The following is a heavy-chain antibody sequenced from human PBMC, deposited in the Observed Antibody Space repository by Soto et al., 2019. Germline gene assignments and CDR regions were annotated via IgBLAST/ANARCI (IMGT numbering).Heavy chain of an antibody. J-gene: IGHJ4*02. CDR3: AKDGGSVCSGGTCYFQAPDY. D-gene: IGHD2-15*01. CDR1: GFTFSSYA. V-gene: IGHV3-23*01. Sequence: EVQLLESGGGLVQPGGSLRLSCAASGFTFSSYAMSWVRRAQGRGLEWVSGFIGSGRNTYYADSVKGRFTISRDNSKNTLSVQMDSLRVEDTALYYCAKDGGSVCSGGTCYFQAPDYWGQGTLVTVSS. CDR2: FIGSGRNT.